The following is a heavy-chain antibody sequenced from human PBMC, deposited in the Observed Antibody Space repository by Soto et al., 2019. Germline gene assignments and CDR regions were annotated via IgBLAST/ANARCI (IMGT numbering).Heavy chain of an antibody. Sequence: GESLKISCQSSGYTFSNFWIGWVRQLPGKGLEWMGIIYPGDHETRYSPSFHGKVTISADRSINTAYLQWNSLEASDAAFYFCARSPRSSPYFDYWGQGALVTVSS. CDR1: GYTFSNFW. D-gene: IGHD6-13*01. V-gene: IGHV5-51*01. CDR2: IYPGDHET. CDR3: ARSPRSSPYFDY. J-gene: IGHJ4*02.